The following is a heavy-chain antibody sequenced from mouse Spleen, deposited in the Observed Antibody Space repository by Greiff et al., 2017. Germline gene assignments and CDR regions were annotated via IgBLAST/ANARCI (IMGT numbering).Heavy chain of an antibody. CDR1: GFTFSSYA. D-gene: IGHD2-1*01. J-gene: IGHJ2*01. CDR2: ISDGGSYT. Sequence: EVKLMESGGGLVKPGGSLKLSCAASGFTFSSYAMSWVRQTPGKRLEWVATISDGGSYTYYPDNVKGRFTISRDNAKNNLYLQMSHLKSEDTAMYYCARENYYGNYFDYWGQGTTLTVSS. V-gene: IGHV5-4*01. CDR3: ARENYYGNYFDY.